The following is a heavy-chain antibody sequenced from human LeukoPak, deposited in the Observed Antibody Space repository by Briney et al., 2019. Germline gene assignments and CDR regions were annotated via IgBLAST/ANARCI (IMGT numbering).Heavy chain of an antibody. J-gene: IGHJ1*01. Sequence: GGSLRLSCAASGFTFSSYDMNWVRQAPGKGLEWVSYITSRGTTIYYADSVKGRFTISRDNAMNSLYLQMNSLRPEDTAVYYCARESMIYSLLQHWGQGTLVTVSS. CDR1: GFTFSSYD. CDR3: ARESMIYSLLQH. CDR2: ITSRGTTI. V-gene: IGHV3-48*03. D-gene: IGHD2-8*01.